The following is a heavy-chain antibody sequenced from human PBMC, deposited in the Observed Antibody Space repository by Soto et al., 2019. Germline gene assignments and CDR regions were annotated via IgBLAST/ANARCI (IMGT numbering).Heavy chain of an antibody. Sequence: QVQLVESGGGVVQPGRSLRLSCAASGFTFSSYGIHWVRQAPGKGLEWVSVISYDGSNRYYADSVKGRFTISRDNSKNTLYLQMNSLRAEDTAVYYCAKACITIFGGGMDVWGKGTTVTVSS. J-gene: IGHJ6*03. CDR3: AKACITIFGGGMDV. D-gene: IGHD3-3*01. CDR1: GFTFSSYG. V-gene: IGHV3-30*18. CDR2: ISYDGSNR.